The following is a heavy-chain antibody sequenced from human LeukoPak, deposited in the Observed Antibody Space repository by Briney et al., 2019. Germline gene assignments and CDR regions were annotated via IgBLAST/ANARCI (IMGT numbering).Heavy chain of an antibody. J-gene: IGHJ4*02. CDR2: MNPNSGNT. CDR1: GYNFTAFY. V-gene: IGHV1-8*03. CDR3: ARVADGYNYLFDY. D-gene: IGHD5-24*01. Sequence: GASVKVSCQASGYNFTAFYIHWVRQAPGQGLEWMGWMNPNSGNTGYAQKFQGRATITRNTSISTAYMELSSLRSEDTAVYYCARVADGYNYLFDYWGQGTLVTVSS.